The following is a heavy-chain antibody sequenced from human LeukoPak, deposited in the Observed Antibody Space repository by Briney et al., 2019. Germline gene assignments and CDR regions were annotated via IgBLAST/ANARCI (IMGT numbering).Heavy chain of an antibody. Sequence: PGGSLRLSCAASGFTFSIYNLNWVRQAPGKGLEWVSFISSSSSYIHYADSVKGRFTISRDNAKNSLYLQMNSLRAEDTAVYYCARGGVYCSSTSCYGVAFDIWGQGTMVTVSS. CDR2: ISSSSSYI. CDR3: ARGGVYCSSTSCYGVAFDI. V-gene: IGHV3-21*01. CDR1: GFTFSIYN. J-gene: IGHJ3*02. D-gene: IGHD2-2*01.